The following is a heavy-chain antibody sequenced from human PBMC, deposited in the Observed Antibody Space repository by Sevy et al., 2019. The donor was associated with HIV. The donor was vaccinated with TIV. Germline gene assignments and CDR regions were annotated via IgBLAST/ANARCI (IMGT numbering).Heavy chain of an antibody. CDR2: ISGSGGST. D-gene: IGHD1-7*01. CDR1: GFTFSSYA. CDR3: AKDPGTTSYYYYGMDV. J-gene: IGHJ6*02. Sequence: GGSLRLSCAASGFTFSSYAMSWVRQAPGKGLEWVSAISGSGGSTYYADSVKGRFTISRDNSKNTLYLQMNSLRAEDTVVYYCAKDPGTTSYYYYGMDVWGQGTTVTVSS. V-gene: IGHV3-23*01.